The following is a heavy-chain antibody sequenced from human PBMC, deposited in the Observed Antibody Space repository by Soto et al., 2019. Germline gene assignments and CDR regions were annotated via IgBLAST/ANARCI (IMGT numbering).Heavy chain of an antibody. J-gene: IGHJ4*02. CDR2: IYYIGRT. CDR3: AKNLPKTGRFDY. CDR1: GDSITRSTYF. Sequence: QLQLQESGPGLVKPSETLSLTCSLSGDSITRSTYFCAWIRQSPGKGLEWVGSIYYIGRTHYNPSLKSRVTISVDRSTNQFSLRMSSVTASDTAVYYCAKNLPKTGRFDYWGPGTLVTVAS. V-gene: IGHV4-39*01.